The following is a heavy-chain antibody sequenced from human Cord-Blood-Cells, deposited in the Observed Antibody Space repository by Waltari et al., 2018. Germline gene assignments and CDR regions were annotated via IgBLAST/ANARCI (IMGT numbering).Heavy chain of an antibody. V-gene: IGHV3-7*01. J-gene: IGHJ3*02. CDR2: IKQDGSEK. Sequence: EVQLVESGGGLVQPGGSLRLSCAASGFTFSSYWMSWVSQAPGKGREWVANIKQDGSEKYDVDSVKGRFTISRDNAKNALYLQMNSLRAEDTAVYYCARGAPPHACDIWGQGTMVTVSS. CDR1: GFTFSSYW. CDR3: ARGAPPHACDI.